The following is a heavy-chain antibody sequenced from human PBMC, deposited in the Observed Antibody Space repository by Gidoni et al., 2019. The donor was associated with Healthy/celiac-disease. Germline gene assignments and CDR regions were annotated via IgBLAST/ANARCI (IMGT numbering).Heavy chain of an antibody. D-gene: IGHD6-19*01. V-gene: IGHV4-34*01. CDR1: GGSFSGYY. CDR2: INHSGST. CDR3: ARGEIAVAGHLNWFEP. J-gene: IGHJ5*02. Sequence: QVQLQQWGAGLLKPSETLSLTCAVYGGSFSGYYWSWIRQRPGTGSEWIGEINHSGSTNYNPSLKRRVTISVDTSKNQFSLKLSSVTAADTAVYYCARGEIAVAGHLNWFEPWGQGTLVTVSS.